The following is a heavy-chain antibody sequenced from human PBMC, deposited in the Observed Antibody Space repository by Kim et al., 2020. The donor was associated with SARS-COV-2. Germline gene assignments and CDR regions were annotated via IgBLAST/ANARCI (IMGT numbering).Heavy chain of an antibody. J-gene: IGHJ4*02. CDR3: AGDPSSWYFDY. D-gene: IGHD6-13*01. CDR1: GLNFNSYA. Sequence: GGSLRLSCAASGLNFNSYAMSWVRQAPGKWLEWVSAISGSGGSTDYADSVKGRFTISRDNSKNTLSLQMNSLRVEDTAIYYCAGDPSSWYFDYWGQGTLVTVSS. CDR2: ISGSGGST. V-gene: IGHV3-23*01.